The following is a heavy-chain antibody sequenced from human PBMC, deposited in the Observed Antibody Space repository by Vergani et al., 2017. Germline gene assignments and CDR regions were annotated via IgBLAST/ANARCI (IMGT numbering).Heavy chain of an antibody. CDR1: GGTFSSYA. Sequence: QVQLVQSGAEVKKPGSSVKVSCKASGGTFSSYAISWVRQAPGQGLEWMGRINPSGGSTSYAQKFQGRVTMTRDTSTSTVYMELSSLRSEDTAVYYCARDWAYSSGWYRGPEAFDIWGQGTMVTVSS. D-gene: IGHD6-19*01. CDR3: ARDWAYSSGWYRGPEAFDI. J-gene: IGHJ3*02. V-gene: IGHV1-46*01. CDR2: INPSGGST.